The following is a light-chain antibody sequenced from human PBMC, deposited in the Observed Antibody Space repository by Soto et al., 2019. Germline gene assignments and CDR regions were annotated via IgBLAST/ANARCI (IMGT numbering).Light chain of an antibody. CDR2: GAS. CDR3: QHYNNWPPWT. CDR1: QSVSSN. J-gene: IGKJ1*01. Sequence: EFVLTQSPATLSVSPWEGATFSCRASQSVSSNLAWYQQKPGQAPRLLIYGASIRATGIPARFSGSGSGTEFTLTISTLQSEDFAIYYCQHYNNWPPWTFGQGTKVDIK. V-gene: IGKV3-15*01.